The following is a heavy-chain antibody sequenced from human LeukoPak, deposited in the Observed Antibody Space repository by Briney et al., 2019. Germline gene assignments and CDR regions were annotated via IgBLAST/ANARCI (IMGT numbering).Heavy chain of an antibody. J-gene: IGHJ4*02. CDR2: INIEGNYI. CDR1: GFSVSTYW. CDR3: ARDLTGPYDH. Sequence: RGSLRLSCAVSGFSVSTYWMHWVRQASGKGLVWVARINIEGNYIDYAESVKGRFTISRDSATNTLYLQMNSLRVEDTAVYSCARDLTGPYDHWGQGSLVTVSS. D-gene: IGHD3-22*01. V-gene: IGHV3-74*01.